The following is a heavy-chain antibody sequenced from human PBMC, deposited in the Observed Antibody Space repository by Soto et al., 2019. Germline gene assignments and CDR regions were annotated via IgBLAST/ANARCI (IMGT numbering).Heavy chain of an antibody. D-gene: IGHD3-10*01. CDR2: MNPNSGNT. Sequence: ASVKVSCKASGYTFTSYDINWVRQATGQGLEWMGWMNPNSGNTGYAQKFQGRVTMTRNTSISTAYMELSSLRSEDTAVYYCARLRYYGSGSYSGLDYWGQGTLVTVSS. J-gene: IGHJ4*02. CDR1: GYTFTSYD. CDR3: ARLRYYGSGSYSGLDY. V-gene: IGHV1-8*01.